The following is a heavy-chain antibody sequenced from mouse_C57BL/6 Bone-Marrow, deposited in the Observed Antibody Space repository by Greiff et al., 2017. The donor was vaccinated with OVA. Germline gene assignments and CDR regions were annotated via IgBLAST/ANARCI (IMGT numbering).Heavy chain of an antibody. CDR1: GYTFTDYY. CDR3: ANYYGSSYAWFAY. CDR2: INPYNGGT. Sequence: VQLQQSGPVLVKPGASVKMSCKASGYTFTDYYMNWVKQSHGKSLEWIGVINPYNGGTSYNQKFKGKATLTVDKSSSTAYMELNSLTSEDSAVYYCANYYGSSYAWFAYWGQGTLVTVSA. V-gene: IGHV1-19*01. D-gene: IGHD1-1*01. J-gene: IGHJ3*01.